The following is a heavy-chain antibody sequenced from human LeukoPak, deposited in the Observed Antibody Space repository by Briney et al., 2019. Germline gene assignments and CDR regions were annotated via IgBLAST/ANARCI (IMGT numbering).Heavy chain of an antibody. CDR3: ARGASGYYRQDWFDP. CDR2: INHSGST. CDR1: GGSFSGYY. Sequence: SETLSLTCAVYGGSFSGYYWSWIRQPPGKGREWTGEINHSGSTNYNPSLKSRVTISVDTSKNQFSLKLSSVTAADTAVYYCARGASGYYRQDWFDPWGQGTLVTVSS. J-gene: IGHJ5*02. D-gene: IGHD3-22*01. V-gene: IGHV4-34*01.